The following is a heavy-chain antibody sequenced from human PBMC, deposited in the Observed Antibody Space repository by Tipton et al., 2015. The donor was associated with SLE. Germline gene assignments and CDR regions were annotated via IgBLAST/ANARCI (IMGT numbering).Heavy chain of an antibody. CDR1: GDSISSGSNN. Sequence: LRLSCTVSGDSISSGSNNWSWIRQPPGRGLEYIGYVYYNGNTNYNPSLKSRVTISLDTSKNQFSLRLSSVTAADTAVYYCARHPTYFDYWGQGILVTVSS. V-gene: IGHV4-61*01. J-gene: IGHJ4*02. CDR2: VYYNGNT. CDR3: ARHPTYFDY.